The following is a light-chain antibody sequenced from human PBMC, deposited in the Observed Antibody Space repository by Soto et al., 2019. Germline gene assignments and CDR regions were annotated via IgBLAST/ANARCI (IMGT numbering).Light chain of an antibody. J-gene: IGLJ1*01. CDR1: SSDVGGYNY. CDR2: DVS. V-gene: IGLV2-14*01. Sequence: QSALTQPASVSGSPGQSITISCTGTSSDVGGYNYVSWYQQHPGKAPKLMIYDVSNRPSGVSNRLSGSKSGNTASPTISGLQADDEADYYCSSYTGSSTPYVFGTGTKLTVL. CDR3: SSYTGSSTPYV.